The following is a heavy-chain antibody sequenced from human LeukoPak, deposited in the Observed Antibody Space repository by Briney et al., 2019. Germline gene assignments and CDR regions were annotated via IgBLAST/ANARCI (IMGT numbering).Heavy chain of an antibody. CDR3: ARDFWNFYDSSGYYRDFDS. D-gene: IGHD3-22*01. CDR1: TSH. Sequence: ASVKVSCTATSHISWVRQAPGQGLEWMGWIGSYEGDTYYAQKLQGRVTVTTATSTNTAYMELRSLRADDTAVYYCARDFWNFYDSSGYYRDFDSWGQGTLVTVSS. J-gene: IGHJ5*01. V-gene: IGHV1-18*01. CDR2: IGSYEGDT.